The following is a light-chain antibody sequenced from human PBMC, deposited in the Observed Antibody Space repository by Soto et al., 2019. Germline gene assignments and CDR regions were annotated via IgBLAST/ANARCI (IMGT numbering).Light chain of an antibody. CDR1: QSVKRS. V-gene: IGKV3-11*01. Sequence: EVVLTQSPAILSLSPGERATLSCRASQSVKRSLAWYQQKPGQPPRLLIYDASHRATGIPARFSGSGSGTDFTLSISSLEPQDVAVYFCQQRSNWPPVTFGGGTKVQI. CDR2: DAS. CDR3: QQRSNWPPVT. J-gene: IGKJ4*01.